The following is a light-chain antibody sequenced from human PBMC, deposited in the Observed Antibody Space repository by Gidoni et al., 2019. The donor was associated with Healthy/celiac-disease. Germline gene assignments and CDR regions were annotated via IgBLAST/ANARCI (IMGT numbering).Light chain of an antibody. CDR1: SSDVGSYNL. CDR2: EGS. CDR3: CSYAGSSTPIV. J-gene: IGLJ1*01. Sequence: QSALTQPASVFGCPGKSITISCTGTSSDVGSYNLVSWYQQHPGKAPKLMIYEGSKRPSGVSNRFSGSKSGNTASLTISGLQAEDEADYYCCSYAGSSTPIVFGTGTKVTVL. V-gene: IGLV2-23*01.